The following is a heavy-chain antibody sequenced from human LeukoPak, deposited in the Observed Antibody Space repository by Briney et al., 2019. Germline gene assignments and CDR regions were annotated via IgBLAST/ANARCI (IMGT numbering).Heavy chain of an antibody. CDR2: ISYSGRT. J-gene: IGHJ6*03. CDR1: GGSISSRGYH. V-gene: IGHV4-39*02. CDR3: ARDSEEDWLTHNYYYYMDV. Sequence: PSETLSLTCTVSGGSISSRGYHWGWIRQPPGKGLEWIGSISYSGRTYYNPSLESRVTISVDTSKNQFSLKLSSVTAADTAVYYCARDSEEDWLTHNYYYYMDVWGKGTTVTVSS. D-gene: IGHD6-19*01.